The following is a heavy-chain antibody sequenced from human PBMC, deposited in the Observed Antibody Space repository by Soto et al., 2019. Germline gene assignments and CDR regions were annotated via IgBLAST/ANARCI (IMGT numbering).Heavy chain of an antibody. V-gene: IGHV4-38-2*01. CDR3: ARSPPRGGATIFGVVRGLYYYYGMDV. J-gene: IGHJ6*02. CDR1: GYSISSGYY. D-gene: IGHD3-3*01. Sequence: PSETLSLTCAVSGYSISSGYYWGWIRQPPGKGLEWIGSIYHSGSTYYNPSLKSRVTISVDTSKNQFSLKLSSVTAADTAVYYCARSPPRGGATIFGVVRGLYYYYGMDVWGQGTTVTVSS. CDR2: IYHSGST.